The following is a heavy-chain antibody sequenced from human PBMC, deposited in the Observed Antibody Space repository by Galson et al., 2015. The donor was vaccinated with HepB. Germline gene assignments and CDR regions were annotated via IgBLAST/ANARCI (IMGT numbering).Heavy chain of an antibody. Sequence: SLRLSCAASGFTFSSYAMSWVRPAPGKGLEWVSAISGSGGSRYYADSVKGRFTISRGNSENTLYLQMNSLRAKDTAVYYCAKVGGYSSGPMDVWGKGTTVTVSS. CDR2: ISGSGGSR. J-gene: IGHJ6*04. D-gene: IGHD6-19*01. CDR1: GFTFSSYA. CDR3: AKVGGYSSGPMDV. V-gene: IGHV3-23*01.